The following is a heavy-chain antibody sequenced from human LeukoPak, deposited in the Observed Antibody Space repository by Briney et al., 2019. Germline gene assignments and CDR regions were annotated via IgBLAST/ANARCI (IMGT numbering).Heavy chain of an antibody. CDR1: GFTVNNNY. CDR2: LYSNSTT. Sequence: GGSLRLSCAASGFTVNNNYMTWVRQAPGKGLEWVSVLYSNSTTYYADSVKGRFTISRDSSKNTLYLQMNSLRAEDTAVYYCARGITMMIVAPGYWGQGTLVTVSS. CDR3: ARGITMMIVAPGY. J-gene: IGHJ4*02. D-gene: IGHD3-22*01. V-gene: IGHV3-53*01.